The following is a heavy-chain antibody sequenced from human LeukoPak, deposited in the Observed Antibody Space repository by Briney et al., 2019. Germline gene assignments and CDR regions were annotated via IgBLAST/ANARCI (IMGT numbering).Heavy chain of an antibody. Sequence: SETLSLTCTVSGGSISSGSYYWNWIRQPAGKGLEWIGRIYTSGSTNYNPSLKSRVTISVDTSKNQFSLKLSSVTAADTAVYYCAATTVTTWGYFQHWGQGTLVTVSS. CDR3: AATTVTTWGYFQH. V-gene: IGHV4-61*02. CDR2: IYTSGST. J-gene: IGHJ1*01. CDR1: GGSISSGSYY. D-gene: IGHD4-17*01.